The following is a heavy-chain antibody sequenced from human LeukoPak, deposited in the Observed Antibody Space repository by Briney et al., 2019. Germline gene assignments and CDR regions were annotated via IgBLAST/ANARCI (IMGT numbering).Heavy chain of an antibody. CDR3: ARDSDMARFDY. Sequence: SETLSLTCTVYGGSFSGYYWSWIRQPPGKGLEWIGEINHSGSTNYNPSLKSRVTISVDTSKNQFSLKLSSVTAADTAVYYCARDSDMARFDYWGQGTLVTVSS. D-gene: IGHD1-26*01. CDR2: INHSGST. J-gene: IGHJ4*02. V-gene: IGHV4-34*01. CDR1: GGSFSGYY.